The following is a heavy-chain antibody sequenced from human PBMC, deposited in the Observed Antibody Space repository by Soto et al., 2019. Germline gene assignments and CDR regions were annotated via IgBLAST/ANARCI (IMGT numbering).Heavy chain of an antibody. D-gene: IGHD4-17*01. V-gene: IGHV4-31*03. J-gene: IGHJ4*02. CDR3: ASLDYGDSTLNLIDY. Sequence: QVQLQESGPGLVKPSQTLSLTCTVSGGSISSGGYYWSWIRQHPGKGLEWIGYIYYSGSTYYNPSLKRRVTISVDKSKNQFSLKLSSVTAADTAVYYCASLDYGDSTLNLIDYWGQGTLVTVSS. CDR1: GGSISSGGYY. CDR2: IYYSGST.